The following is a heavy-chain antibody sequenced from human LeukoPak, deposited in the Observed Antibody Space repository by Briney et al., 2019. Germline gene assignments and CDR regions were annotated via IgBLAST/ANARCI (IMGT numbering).Heavy chain of an antibody. CDR1: GFTFGDYA. D-gene: IGHD3-22*01. J-gene: IGHJ4*02. CDR2: IRSKTYGETT. V-gene: IGHV3-49*04. Sequence: GGSLRLSCTASGFTFGDYAMGWVRQAPGKGLEWIGSIRSKTYGETTEYAASVKGRFTFSRDDSKSIAYLQMNSLNIEDTAVYYCTRGDGSGICWGQGTLVTVSS. CDR3: TRGDGSGIC.